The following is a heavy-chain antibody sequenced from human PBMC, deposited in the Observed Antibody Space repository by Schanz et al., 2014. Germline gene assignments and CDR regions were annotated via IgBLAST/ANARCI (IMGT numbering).Heavy chain of an antibody. Sequence: QVQLQQWGAGLLKPSETLSLTCAVYGGSFSGYFWSWTRQSPEKGLEWIGDISHSGRTTYNPSLKTRATISVDTSKNQFFLKLSSVAAAETAVYYCARHLAESAAAAFDSWGQGTLDAVSS. V-gene: IGHV4-34*01. CDR2: ISHSGRT. D-gene: IGHD2-2*01. J-gene: IGHJ4*02. CDR1: GGSFSGYF. CDR3: ARHLAESAAAAFDS.